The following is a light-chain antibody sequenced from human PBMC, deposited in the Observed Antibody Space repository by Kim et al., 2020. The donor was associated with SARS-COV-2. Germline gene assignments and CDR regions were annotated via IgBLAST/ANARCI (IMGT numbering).Light chain of an antibody. CDR1: SSNIESNF. V-gene: IGLV1-47*01. J-gene: IGLJ3*02. CDR2: RDD. Sequence: QSVLTQPPSVSGTPGLRVTISCSGSSSNIESNFLYWYQHLPGTAPKLLIYRDDQRPSGVPDRFSGSKSGTSASLAITVLRCEDEADYYCATRSDRWSRWVFGGGTKLTVL. CDR3: ATRSDRWSRWV.